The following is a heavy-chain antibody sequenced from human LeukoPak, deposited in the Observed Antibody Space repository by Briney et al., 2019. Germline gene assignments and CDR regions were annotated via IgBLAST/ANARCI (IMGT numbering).Heavy chain of an antibody. CDR1: GYSFTSYW. CDR3: ARQYYDSSGYYPYFDY. J-gene: IGHJ4*02. V-gene: IGHV5-51*01. CDR2: IYPGDSDT. D-gene: IGHD3-22*01. Sequence: GESLKISCKGSGYSFTSYWIGWVRQMPGKGLEWMGIIYPGDSDTRNSPSFQGQVTNSVDKSISTAYLQWSSLKASDTAMYYCARQYYDSSGYYPYFDYWGQGTLVTVSS.